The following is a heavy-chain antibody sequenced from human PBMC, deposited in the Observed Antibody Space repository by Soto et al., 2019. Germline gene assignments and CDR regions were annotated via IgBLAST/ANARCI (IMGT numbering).Heavy chain of an antibody. CDR3: ANATEARPPRFEY. V-gene: IGHV3-53*01. D-gene: IGHD6-6*01. J-gene: IGHJ4*02. CDR1: GFTVSSNY. Sequence: GESLKISCAASGFTVSSNYMTWVRQAPGKGLEWVSVIYSDGSTYYADSVKGRFIISRDNSKNTLYLQMNSLRAEDTAVYYCANATEARPPRFEYCGQGTLVSVSS. CDR2: IYSDGST.